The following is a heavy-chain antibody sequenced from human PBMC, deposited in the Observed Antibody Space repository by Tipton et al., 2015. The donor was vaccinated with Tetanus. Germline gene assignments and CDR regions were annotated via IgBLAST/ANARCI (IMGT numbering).Heavy chain of an antibody. V-gene: IGHV3-33*01. Sequence: PRLSCAASGFIFSSYGIHWVRQAPGKGLEWLAGSWYDGTDKYYADSVKGRFTISRDNSKNTFYRKMNSLRAEDTALYYCAREADCSGGSCFSGDFDTWGQGTQVTVSS. CDR3: AREADCSGGSCFSGDFDT. CDR1: GFIFSSYG. CDR2: SWYDGTDK. J-gene: IGHJ4*02. D-gene: IGHD2-15*01.